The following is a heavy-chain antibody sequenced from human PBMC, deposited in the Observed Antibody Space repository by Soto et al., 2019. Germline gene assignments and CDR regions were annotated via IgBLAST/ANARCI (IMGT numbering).Heavy chain of an antibody. D-gene: IGHD6-6*01. J-gene: IGHJ3*02. CDR1: SDSINIGAYA. CDR2: IHYTGST. Sequence: NHSETPSLTCAVCSDSINIGAYAGRLISQHPGKGLELVGYIHYTGSTYYSPSLKSRLTISVDTSKNEFSLRLSSVTAADMAVYYCARDPAIAARAFDISGRRTMVTVS. CDR3: ARDPAIAARAFDI. V-gene: IGHV4-31*11.